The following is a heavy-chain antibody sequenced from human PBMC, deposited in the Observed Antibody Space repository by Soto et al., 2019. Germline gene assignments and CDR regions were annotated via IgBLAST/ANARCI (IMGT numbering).Heavy chain of an antibody. D-gene: IGHD6-19*01. CDR1: GVTFSSYG. Sequence: AGGSLRLPCAASGVTFSSYGMHWVRQAPGKGLEWVAVISYDGSNKYYADSVKGRFTISRDNSKNTLYLQMNSLRAEDTAVYYCARDRGQQWPIDAFDIWGQGTMVTVSS. CDR2: ISYDGSNK. CDR3: ARDRGQQWPIDAFDI. V-gene: IGHV3-30-3*01. J-gene: IGHJ3*02.